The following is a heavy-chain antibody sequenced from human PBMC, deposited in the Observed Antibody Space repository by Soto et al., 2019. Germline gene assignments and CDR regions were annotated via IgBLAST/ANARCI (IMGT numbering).Heavy chain of an antibody. CDR3: AREGPAPYYYYGMDV. V-gene: IGHV1-18*01. CDR2: ISGYNGNT. J-gene: IGHJ6*02. Sequence: ASVKVSCTTSGYMYTTYGISWVRQAPGQGLEWMGWISGYNGNTNYAQNLQGRVTMTTDTSTSTAYMELRSLRSDDTAVYYCAREGPAPYYYYGMDVWGQGSTVTVSS. CDR1: GYMYTTYG.